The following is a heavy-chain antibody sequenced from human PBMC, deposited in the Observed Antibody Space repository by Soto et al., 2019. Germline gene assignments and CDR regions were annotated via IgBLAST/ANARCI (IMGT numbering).Heavy chain of an antibody. CDR3: AKGGGYDSSGYYPLYYYYYGMDV. Sequence: QVQLVESGGGVVQPGRSLRLSCAASGFTFSSYGMHWVRQAPGKGLEWVAVISCDGSNKYYADSVKGRFTISRDNSKNTLYLQMNSLRAEETAVYYCAKGGGYDSSGYYPLYYYYYGMDVWGQGTTVTVSS. J-gene: IGHJ6*02. V-gene: IGHV3-30*18. CDR2: ISCDGSNK. CDR1: GFTFSSYG. D-gene: IGHD3-22*01.